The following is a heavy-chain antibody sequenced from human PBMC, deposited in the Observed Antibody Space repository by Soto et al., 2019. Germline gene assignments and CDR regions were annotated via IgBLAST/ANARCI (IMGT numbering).Heavy chain of an antibody. CDR3: ATERGYSGYDHNWFDP. CDR1: GYTLTELS. J-gene: IGHJ5*02. V-gene: IGHV1-24*01. Sequence: ASVKVSCKVSGYTLTELSMHWVRQAPGKGLEWMGGFDPEDGETIYAQKFQGRVTMTEDTSTDTAYMELSSLRSEDTAVYYCATERGYSGYDHNWFDPWGRGTLVTVSS. CDR2: FDPEDGET. D-gene: IGHD5-12*01.